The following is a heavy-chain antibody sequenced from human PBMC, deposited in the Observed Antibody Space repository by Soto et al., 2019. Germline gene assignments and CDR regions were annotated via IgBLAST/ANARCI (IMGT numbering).Heavy chain of an antibody. CDR3: ARAGVRRGRIGY. Sequence: QVQLQQWGAGLLKPSETLSLTCAVYGGSFSGYYWSWIRQPPGKGLEWIGEINHSGSTNYNPSLTSRVARSVDTSQNQFSLKRSSVTAADTAVYYCARAGVRRGRIGYWGQGTLVTVSS. CDR2: INHSGST. J-gene: IGHJ4*02. CDR1: GGSFSGYY. D-gene: IGHD2-21*01. V-gene: IGHV4-34*01.